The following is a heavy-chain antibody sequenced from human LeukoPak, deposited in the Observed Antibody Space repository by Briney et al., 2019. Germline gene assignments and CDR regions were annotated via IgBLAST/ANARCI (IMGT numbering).Heavy chain of an antibody. CDR3: ARVRTGDLWSGYASNYFDY. CDR2: IYYSGST. V-gene: IGHV4-59*01. CDR1: GGSISSYY. D-gene: IGHD3-3*01. Sequence: SETLSLTCTVSGGSISSYYWSWIRQPPGKGLEWIGYIYYSGSTNYNPSLKSRVTISVDTSKNQFSLKLSSVTAADTAVYYCARVRTGDLWSGYASNYFDYWGQGTLVTVSS. J-gene: IGHJ4*02.